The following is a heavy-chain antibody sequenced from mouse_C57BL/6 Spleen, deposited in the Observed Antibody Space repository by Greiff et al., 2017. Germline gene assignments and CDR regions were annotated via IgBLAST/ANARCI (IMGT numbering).Heavy chain of an antibody. CDR3: ARCGNYGFD. D-gene: IGHD2-1*01. CDR2: INYDGSST. CDR1: GFTFSDYY. V-gene: IGHV5-16*01. J-gene: IGHJ3*01. Sequence: EVQLVESEGGLVQPGSSMKLSCTASGFTFSDYYLAWVRQVPEKGLEWVANINYDGSSTYYLDSLKSRFIISRDNAKNILYLQMGSLKSEDTATYYCARCGNYGFDWGQGTLVTVSA.